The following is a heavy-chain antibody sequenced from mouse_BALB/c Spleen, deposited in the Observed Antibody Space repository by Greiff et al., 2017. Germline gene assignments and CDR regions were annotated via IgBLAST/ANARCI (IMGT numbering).Heavy chain of an antibody. CDR1: GFNIKDTY. D-gene: IGHD3-3*01. CDR2: IDPANGNT. Sequence: EVQLQQSGAELVKPGASVKLSCTASGFNIKDTYMHWVKQRPEQGLEWIGRIDPANGNTKYDPKFQGKATITADTSSNTAYLQLSSLTSEDTAVYYCARGVGDYAMDYWGQGTSVTVSS. J-gene: IGHJ4*01. CDR3: ARGVGDYAMDY. V-gene: IGHV14-3*02.